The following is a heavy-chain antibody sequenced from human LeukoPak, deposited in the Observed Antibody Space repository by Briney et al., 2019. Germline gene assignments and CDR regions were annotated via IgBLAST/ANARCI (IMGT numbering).Heavy chain of an antibody. CDR3: AKASSGSYYNFDY. Sequence: GGSLRLSCAASGFTFSSYAMSWVRQAPGKGLEWVSGISGSDGSTYYADSVKGRFTISRDNSKNTLFLQMNSLRAEDTAVYYCAKASSGSYYNFDYWGQGTLVTVSS. J-gene: IGHJ4*02. CDR1: GFTFSSYA. CDR2: ISGSDGST. V-gene: IGHV3-23*01. D-gene: IGHD1-26*01.